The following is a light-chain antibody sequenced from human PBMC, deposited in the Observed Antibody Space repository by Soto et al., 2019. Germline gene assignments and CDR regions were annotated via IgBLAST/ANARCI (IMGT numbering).Light chain of an antibody. J-gene: IGKJ2*01. CDR3: QQYGNSPPYT. V-gene: IGKV3-20*01. CDR1: QSVSSTF. CDR2: GAS. Sequence: EIVLTQSPGTLSLSPGERATLSCRASQSVSSTFLAWYQQKPGQAPRLLIYGASTRATGIPDRFSGGGSGTDFTIIINRLEPEDFAVYYCQQYGNSPPYTFGQGTKLEVK.